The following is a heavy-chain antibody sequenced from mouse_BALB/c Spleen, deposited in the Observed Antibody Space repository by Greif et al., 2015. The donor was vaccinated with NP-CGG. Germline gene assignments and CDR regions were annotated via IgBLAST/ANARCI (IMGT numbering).Heavy chain of an antibody. Sequence: EVKLQESGGGLVQPGGSMKLSCVASGFTFSNYWMNWVRQSPEKGLEWVAEIRLKSNNYATHYAESVKGRFTISRDDSKSSVYLQMNNLRAEDTGIYYCTRYGKGDFDYWGQGTTLTVSS. J-gene: IGHJ2*01. CDR2: IRLKSNNYAT. D-gene: IGHD2-1*01. CDR3: TRYGKGDFDY. CDR1: GFTFSNYW. V-gene: IGHV6-6*02.